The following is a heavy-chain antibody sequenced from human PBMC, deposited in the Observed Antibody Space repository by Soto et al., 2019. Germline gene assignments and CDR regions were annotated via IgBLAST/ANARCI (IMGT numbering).Heavy chain of an antibody. V-gene: IGHV4-39*01. CDR3: ARPIYYYGSGDNWFDP. CDR1: GGSISSSSYY. Sequence: PSATLSITCTVSGGSISSSSYYWGWIRQPPGKGLEWIGSIYYSGSTYYNPSLKSRVTISVDTSKNQFSLKLSSVTAADTAVYYCARPIYYYGSGDNWFDPWGQGTLVTVSS. D-gene: IGHD3-10*01. CDR2: IYYSGST. J-gene: IGHJ5*02.